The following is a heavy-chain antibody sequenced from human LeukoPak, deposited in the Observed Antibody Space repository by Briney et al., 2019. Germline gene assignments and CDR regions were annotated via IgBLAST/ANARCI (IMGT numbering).Heavy chain of an antibody. J-gene: IGHJ6*02. V-gene: IGHV4-59*08. CDR2: IYYSGSA. CDR3: ARHGYGSGSYYTAYYYGMDV. D-gene: IGHD3-10*01. CDR1: GGSISSYY. Sequence: PSETLSLTCTVSGGSISSYYWSWIRQPPGKGLEWIGYIYYSGSANYNPSLKSRVTISVDTSENQFSLKLSSVTAADTAVYYCARHGYGSGSYYTAYYYGMDVWGQGTTVTVSS.